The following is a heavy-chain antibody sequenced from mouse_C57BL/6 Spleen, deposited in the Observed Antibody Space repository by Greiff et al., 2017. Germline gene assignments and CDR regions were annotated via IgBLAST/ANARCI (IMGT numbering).Heavy chain of an antibody. V-gene: IGHV1-74*01. CDR3: AHYGSSSRAMDY. Sequence: VQLQQPGAELVKPGASVKVSCKASGYTFTSYWMHWVKQRPGQGLEWIGRIHPSDSDTNYNQKFKGKATLTVDKSSSTAYMQLSSLTSEDAAVYYCAHYGSSSRAMDYWGQGTSVTVSS. CDR1: GYTFTSYW. D-gene: IGHD1-1*01. CDR2: IHPSDSDT. J-gene: IGHJ4*01.